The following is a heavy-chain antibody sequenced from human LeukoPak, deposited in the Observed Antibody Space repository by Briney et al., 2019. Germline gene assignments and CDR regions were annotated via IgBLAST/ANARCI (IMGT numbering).Heavy chain of an antibody. J-gene: IGHJ4*02. CDR2: IYSSGDT. D-gene: IGHD3-22*01. CDR3: VRERVGYDSSGRGPRFDC. Sequence: SETLSLTCSVSGGSISNYYWSWLRQPAGKGLEWIGRIYSSGDTNYNLSLTSRLTIPLDKSKNQLSLKLTSVTPADTAVYYCVRERVGYDSSGRGPRFDCWGQGTLVTVSS. CDR1: GGSISNYY. V-gene: IGHV4-4*07.